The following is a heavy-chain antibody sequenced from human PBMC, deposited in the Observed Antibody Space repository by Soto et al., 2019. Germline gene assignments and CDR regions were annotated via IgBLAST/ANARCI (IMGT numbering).Heavy chain of an antibody. D-gene: IGHD4-17*01. Sequence: EEQLVESGGGLVQPGGSLRLSCAASGFTFSNHVMNWVRQAPGRGLEWVSSINRDSNTFYADSVKGRFTISRDNAKDSIYLQMTSLRADDTAVYYCANGDYYVGQGTLVTVSS. CDR1: GFTFSNHV. CDR2: INRDSNT. V-gene: IGHV3-48*01. J-gene: IGHJ4*02. CDR3: ANGDYY.